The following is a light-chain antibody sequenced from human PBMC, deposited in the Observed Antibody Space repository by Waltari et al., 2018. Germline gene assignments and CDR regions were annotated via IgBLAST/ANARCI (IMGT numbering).Light chain of an antibody. CDR1: NSTSGRNS. CDR3: AAWDDSLSVSYV. J-gene: IGLJ1*01. CDR2: RSN. V-gene: IGLV1-47*01. Sequence: QSVLTQPPSASGTPGQTVTISWSGTNSTSGRNSVVWYQQPPGPPPKLLLYRSNQLPAGVPDRFSGSKSGTSASLAISGLRSDDEADYYCAAWDDSLSVSYVFGSGTKVTV.